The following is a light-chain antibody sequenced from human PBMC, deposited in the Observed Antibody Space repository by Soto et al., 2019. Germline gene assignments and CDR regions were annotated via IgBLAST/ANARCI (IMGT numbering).Light chain of an antibody. CDR1: QSVSSGY. Sequence: EIVLTQSPGTLSLSPGERGTLSCRASQSVSSGYLAWYQQKPGQDPRLLIYDASSRATGIPDRFSGSGSGTDFTLPISRLAPEDFAVYYCQQYQKWPPITFRKGTRLESK. J-gene: IGKJ5*01. CDR3: QQYQKWPPIT. V-gene: IGKV3-20*01. CDR2: DAS.